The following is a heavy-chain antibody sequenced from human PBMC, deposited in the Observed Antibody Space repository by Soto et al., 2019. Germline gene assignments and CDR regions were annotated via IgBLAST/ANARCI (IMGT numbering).Heavy chain of an antibody. Sequence: ASVKVSCKASGYTFTSYYMHWVRQAPGQGLEWMGIINPSGGSTSYAQKFQGRVTMTRDTSTSTVYMELSSLRSEDTAVYYCARDTPYSSCCYQVGNWFDPWGKGTLVTVSS. V-gene: IGHV1-46*01. CDR2: INPSGGST. CDR3: ARDTPYSSCCYQVGNWFDP. D-gene: IGHD6-13*01. J-gene: IGHJ5*02. CDR1: GYTFTSYY.